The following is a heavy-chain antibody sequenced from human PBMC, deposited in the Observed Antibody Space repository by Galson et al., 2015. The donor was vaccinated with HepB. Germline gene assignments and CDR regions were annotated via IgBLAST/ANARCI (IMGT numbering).Heavy chain of an antibody. Sequence: QSGAEVKKPGESLRISCKGSGYSFTSYWISWVRQMPGKGLEWMGRIDPSDSYTNYSPSFQGHVTISADKSISTAYLQWSSLKASDTAMYYCARHDPGNYGSGSYTDYWGQGTLVTVSS. V-gene: IGHV5-10-1*01. CDR3: ARHDPGNYGSGSYTDY. CDR2: IDPSDSYT. D-gene: IGHD3-10*01. CDR1: GYSFTSYW. J-gene: IGHJ4*02.